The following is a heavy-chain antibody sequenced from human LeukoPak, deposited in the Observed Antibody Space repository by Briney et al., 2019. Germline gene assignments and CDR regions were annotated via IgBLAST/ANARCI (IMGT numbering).Heavy chain of an antibody. D-gene: IGHD3-10*01. J-gene: IGHJ4*02. V-gene: IGHV3-23*01. CDR2: ISGSGGST. CDR3: AKDHRFGEFFDY. CDR1: GFTFSSYA. Sequence: PGGSLRLSCAASGFTFSSYAMSWVRQASEKGLEWVSAISGSGGSTYYADSVKGRFTISRDNSKNTLYLQMNSLRAEDTAVYYCAKDHRFGEFFDYWGQGTLVTVSS.